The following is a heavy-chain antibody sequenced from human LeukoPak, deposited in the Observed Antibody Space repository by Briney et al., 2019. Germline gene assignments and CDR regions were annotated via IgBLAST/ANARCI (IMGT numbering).Heavy chain of an antibody. V-gene: IGHV1-24*01. CDR2: FDPEDGKT. CDR1: GYTLTELS. CDR3: ARTYYYDSSGYTPGYYYGMDV. D-gene: IGHD3-22*01. Sequence: ASVKVSCKVSGYTLTELSMHWVRQAPGEGLEWMGGFDPEDGKTIYAQKFQGRVTMTEDTSTDTAYMELRSLRSEDTAVYYCARTYYYDSSGYTPGYYYGMDVWGQGTTVTVSS. J-gene: IGHJ6*02.